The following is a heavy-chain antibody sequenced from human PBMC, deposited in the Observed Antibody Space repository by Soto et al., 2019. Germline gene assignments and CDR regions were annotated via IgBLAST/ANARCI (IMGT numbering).Heavy chain of an antibody. CDR2: IGWNGGQI. Sequence: LSLTCTVSGGSISSFYWSWIRQPPGKGLEWVSGIGWNGGQIGYADSVKGRFTISSDNAKNSLYLQMNSLKPEDTAVYYCAKTRYYYYYVLDVWGQGTTVTVSS. CDR1: GGSISSFY. V-gene: IGHV3-9*01. CDR3: AKTRYYYYYVLDV. D-gene: IGHD1-20*01. J-gene: IGHJ6*02.